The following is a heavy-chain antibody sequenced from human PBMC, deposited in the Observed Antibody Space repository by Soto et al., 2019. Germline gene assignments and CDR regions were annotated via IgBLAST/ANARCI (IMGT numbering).Heavy chain of an antibody. CDR2: IIPIFGTA. Sequence: ASVKVSCKASGGTFSSYAISWVRQAPGQGLEWMGGIIPIFGTANYAQKFQGRVTITADKSTSTAHMELSSLRSGATAVYYCARWGGGGVVAVAARQSYGMDVWG. V-gene: IGHV1-69*06. CDR3: ARWGGGGVVAVAARQSYGMDV. J-gene: IGHJ6*02. D-gene: IGHD2-15*01. CDR1: GGTFSSYA.